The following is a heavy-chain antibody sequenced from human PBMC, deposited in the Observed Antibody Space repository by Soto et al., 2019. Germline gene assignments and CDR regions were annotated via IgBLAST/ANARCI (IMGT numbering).Heavy chain of an antibody. CDR3: ARRGSVAWTYWFDP. V-gene: IGHV4-39*01. Sequence: SETLSLTCTVSGGSISSSSFYWGWVRQTPGKGLEWITSIHLRSGNTYYNPSLKSRVTISVDTSKKQFSLTLTSVTAADTAVYYCARRGSVAWTYWFDPWGQGTLVTVSS. CDR1: GGSISSSSFY. D-gene: IGHD6-25*01. J-gene: IGHJ5*02. CDR2: IHLRSGNT.